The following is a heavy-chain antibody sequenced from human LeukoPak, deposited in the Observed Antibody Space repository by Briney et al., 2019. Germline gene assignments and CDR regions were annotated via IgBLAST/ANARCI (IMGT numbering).Heavy chain of an antibody. V-gene: IGHV3-11*01. CDR2: ISGSGYAI. D-gene: IGHD1-26*01. J-gene: IGHJ4*02. Sequence: PGGSLRLSCAASGFTFSDFHMSWIRQAPGKGLEWVSHISGSGYAIHHPGSVKGRFTISRDNAKNSLYLQMNSLRVEDSAVYYCARLSGTYSRGGDHWGQGTLVTVSS. CDR3: ARLSGTYSRGGDH. CDR1: GFTFSDFH.